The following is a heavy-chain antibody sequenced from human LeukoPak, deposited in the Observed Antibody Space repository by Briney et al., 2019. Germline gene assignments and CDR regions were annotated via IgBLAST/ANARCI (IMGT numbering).Heavy chain of an antibody. J-gene: IGHJ5*02. Sequence: GGSLRLSCAASGFTFSSYEMNWVRQAPGKGLEWVSSTSSSSSYIYYADSVKGRFTISRDNAKNSLYLQMNSLRAEDTAVYYCAREGFYDFWSGPISWGQGTLVTVSS. CDR3: AREGFYDFWSGPIS. CDR2: TSSSSSYI. CDR1: GFTFSSYE. V-gene: IGHV3-21*01. D-gene: IGHD3-3*01.